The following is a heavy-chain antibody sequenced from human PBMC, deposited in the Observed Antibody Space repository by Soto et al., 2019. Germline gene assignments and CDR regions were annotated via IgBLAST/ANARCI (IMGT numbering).Heavy chain of an antibody. V-gene: IGHV1-46*01. J-gene: IGHJ5*01. CDR1: GFTFTKYW. D-gene: IGHD4-17*01. Sequence: ASVKVSCKTSGFTFTKYWMHWVRQAPGQGLDWVGVINPSGRTTSYAQKFLGRVTMTRGASTATVYMELNSLRSEDTAVYYCARDLDVTTVTTSFDSWGQGTLVTVSS. CDR3: ARDLDVTTVTTSFDS. CDR2: INPSGRTT.